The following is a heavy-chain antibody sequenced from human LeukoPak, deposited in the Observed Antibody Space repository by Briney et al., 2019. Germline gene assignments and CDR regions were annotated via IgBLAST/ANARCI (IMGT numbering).Heavy chain of an antibody. CDR3: ARGPPPLGYCSGGSCYSMRNWFDP. J-gene: IGHJ5*02. D-gene: IGHD2-15*01. V-gene: IGHV4-39*07. CDR1: GGSISSSSHY. CDR2: IYYSGST. Sequence: PSETLSLTCTVSGGSISSSSHYWGWIRQPPGKGLEWIGSIYYSGSTNYNPSLKSRVTISVDTSKNQFSLKLSSVTAADTAVYYCARGPPPLGYCSGGSCYSMRNWFDPWGQGTLVTVSS.